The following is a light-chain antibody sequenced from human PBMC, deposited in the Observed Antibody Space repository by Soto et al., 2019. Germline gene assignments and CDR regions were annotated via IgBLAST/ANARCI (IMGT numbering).Light chain of an antibody. V-gene: IGLV2-8*01. Sequence: QSVLTQPHSASGSPGQSVTIYCTGTSSDVGGYKYVSWYQHHPGKAPKVVIYEVTKRPSGVPDRFSGSQSGNTASLTVSGLQAEDDADYYCSSYGGTNNVVFGGGTKLTVL. CDR3: SSYGGTNNVV. J-gene: IGLJ2*01. CDR1: SSDVGGYKY. CDR2: EVT.